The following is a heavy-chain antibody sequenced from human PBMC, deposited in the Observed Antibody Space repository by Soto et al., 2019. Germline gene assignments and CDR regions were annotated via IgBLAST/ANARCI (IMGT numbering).Heavy chain of an antibody. V-gene: IGHV1-69*12. J-gene: IGHJ3*02. CDR2: IIPIFGTA. CDR3: ARDTPYDSSGFGAFDI. Sequence: QVQLVQSGAEVKKPGSSVKVSCKASGGTFSSYAISWVRQAPGQGLEWMGGIIPIFGTANYAQKFQGRVTITADESTSRAYMEMSSLRSEDTAVYYCARDTPYDSSGFGAFDIWGQGTMVTVSS. CDR1: GGTFSSYA. D-gene: IGHD3-22*01.